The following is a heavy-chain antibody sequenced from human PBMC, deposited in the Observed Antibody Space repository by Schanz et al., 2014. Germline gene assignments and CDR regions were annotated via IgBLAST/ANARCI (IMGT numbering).Heavy chain of an antibody. Sequence: VQLVESGGGLVQPGGSLRLSCATSGLTFTSAWMSWIRQAPGKGLEWVSYVSSSSSYTHYADSVKGRFTISRDNAKNSLYLQMSSLRADDTAVYYCAKAADWPVTRFDPWGQGTLVTVSS. J-gene: IGHJ5*02. CDR3: AKAADWPVTRFDP. V-gene: IGHV3-11*05. D-gene: IGHD3-9*01. CDR2: VSSSSSYT. CDR1: GLTFTSAW.